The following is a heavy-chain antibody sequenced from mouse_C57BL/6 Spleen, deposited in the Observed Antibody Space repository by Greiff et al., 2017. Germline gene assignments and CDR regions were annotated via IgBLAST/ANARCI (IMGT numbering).Heavy chain of an antibody. CDR2: IDPSDSYT. CDR3: ASLPYDGGFAY. CDR1: GYTFTSYW. V-gene: IGHV1-59*01. Sequence: QVQLQQPGAELVRPGTSVKLSCKASGYTFTSYWMHWVKQRPGQGLEWIGVIDPSDSYTNYNQKFKGKATLTVDTSSSTAYMQLGSLTSEDSAVYYCASLPYDGGFAYWGQGTLVTGSA. D-gene: IGHD2-12*01. J-gene: IGHJ3*01.